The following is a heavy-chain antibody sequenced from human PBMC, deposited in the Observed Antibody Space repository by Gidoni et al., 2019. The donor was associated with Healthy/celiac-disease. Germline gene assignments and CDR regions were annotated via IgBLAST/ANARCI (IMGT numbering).Heavy chain of an antibody. CDR2: IYYSGST. Sequence: QVQLQESGPGLVKPSETLSLTCPVSGGSISSYYWSWIRQPPGKGLEWIGYIYYSGSTNYNPSLKSRVTISVDTSKNQFSLKLSSVTAADTAVYYCARVGRPTYYFDYWGQGTLVTVSS. D-gene: IGHD1-26*01. V-gene: IGHV4-59*01. J-gene: IGHJ4*02. CDR3: ARVGRPTYYFDY. CDR1: GGSISSYY.